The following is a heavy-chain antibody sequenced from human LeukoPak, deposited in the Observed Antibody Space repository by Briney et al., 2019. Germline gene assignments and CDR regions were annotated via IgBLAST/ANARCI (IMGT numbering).Heavy chain of an antibody. V-gene: IGHV4-30-4*08. CDR2: IYYSGST. CDR1: GGSIGSGYY. Sequence: PSETLSLTCTVSGGSIGSGYYWAWIRQPPGKGLEWIGYIYYSGSTYYNPSLKSRVTISVDTSKNQFSLKLSSVTAADTAVYYCARALGSGDYDDYWGQGTLVTVSS. J-gene: IGHJ4*02. D-gene: IGHD7-27*01. CDR3: ARALGSGDYDDY.